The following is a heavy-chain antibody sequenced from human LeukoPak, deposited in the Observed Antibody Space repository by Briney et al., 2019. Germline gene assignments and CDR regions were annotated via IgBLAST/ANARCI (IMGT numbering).Heavy chain of an antibody. V-gene: IGHV3-23*01. D-gene: IGHD3-22*01. J-gene: IGHJ4*02. CDR3: AKGAGYYYDY. CDR1: GFTFSSYP. Sequence: PGGSLRLSCAASGFTFSSYPMRWVRQAPGKGLEWVSSVSDSGGSTVYADSVKGRFTISRDNSKNMLYFQMNSLRAEDTALYYCAKGAGYYYDYWGQGTLVTVSS. CDR2: VSDSGGST.